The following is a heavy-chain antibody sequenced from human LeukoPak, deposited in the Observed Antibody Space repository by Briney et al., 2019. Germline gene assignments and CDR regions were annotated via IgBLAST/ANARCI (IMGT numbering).Heavy chain of an antibody. V-gene: IGHV3-23*01. D-gene: IGHD4-17*01. CDR1: GFTFSSYA. J-gene: IGHJ1*01. CDR3: AKEGRATVTTALLAH. CDR2: ISGSGGST. Sequence: TGGSLRLSCAASGFTFSSYAMSWVRQAPGKGLEWVSAISGSGGSTYYADSVKGRFTISRDNSKNTLYLQMNSLRAEDTAVYYCAKEGRATVTTALLAHWGQGTLVTVSS.